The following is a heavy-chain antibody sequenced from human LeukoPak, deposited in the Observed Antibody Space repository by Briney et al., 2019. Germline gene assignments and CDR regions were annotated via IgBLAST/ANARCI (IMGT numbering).Heavy chain of an antibody. Sequence: PGGSLRLSCAASGFTSSSFAMTWVRQAPGKGLEWVSAISGSGASTYYADSVKGRFTISRDNSKNTLYLQMNSLRAEDTAVYYCAKGGSIAAAGLYYFDYWGQGTLVTVSS. V-gene: IGHV3-23*01. CDR2: ISGSGAST. CDR3: AKGGSIAAAGLYYFDY. D-gene: IGHD6-13*01. CDR1: GFTSSSFA. J-gene: IGHJ4*02.